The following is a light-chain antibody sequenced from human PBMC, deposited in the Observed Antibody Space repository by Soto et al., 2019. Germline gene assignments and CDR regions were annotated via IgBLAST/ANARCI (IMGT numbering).Light chain of an antibody. CDR2: EGS. V-gene: IGLV2-23*01. Sequence: QSVLTQPPSASGTPGQRVTISCSGGSSNIGTYTVKWFQQLPGTAPKLMIYEGSKRPSGVSCRFSGSKSGNTASLTISGLQAEDEADYYCCSYAGSSTSVFGGGTKLTVL. CDR3: CSYAGSSTSV. CDR1: SSNIGTYT. J-gene: IGLJ3*02.